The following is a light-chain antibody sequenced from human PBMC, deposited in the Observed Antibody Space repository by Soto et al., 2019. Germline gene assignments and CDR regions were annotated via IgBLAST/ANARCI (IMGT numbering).Light chain of an antibody. J-gene: IGLJ1*01. V-gene: IGLV1-47*02. CDR2: NNN. Sequence: QSALTQPPSASGTPGQGVTISCSGSSSNIGSNYVYWYQQLPGTAPKLLIYNNNQRPSGVPDRFSASKSGTSASLAIRGLRPDDEADYYCSSWDGSLSGYVFGAGTKVTVL. CDR3: SSWDGSLSGYV. CDR1: SSNIGSNY.